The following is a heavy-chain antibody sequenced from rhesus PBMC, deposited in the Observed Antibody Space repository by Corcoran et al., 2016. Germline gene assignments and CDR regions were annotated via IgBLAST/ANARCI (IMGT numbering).Heavy chain of an antibody. V-gene: IGHV3S5*01. CDR1: GFTFSTYG. J-gene: IGHJ4*01. CDR2: INSGGGPP. Sequence: EVQLVETGGGLVQPGGSLKLSCAASGFTFSTYGMSWVRQAPGKGLEWGSVINSGGGPPNSADSVKGRFTLSKDNSKTTLSLQMNSLRPEDTAVYYCASSGYSSGSTPHYWGQGVLVTVSS. CDR3: ASSGYSSGSTPHY. D-gene: IGHD6-31*01.